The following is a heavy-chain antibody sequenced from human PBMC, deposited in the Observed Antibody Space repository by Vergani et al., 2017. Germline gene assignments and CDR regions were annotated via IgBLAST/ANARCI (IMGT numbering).Heavy chain of an antibody. V-gene: IGHV3-53*04. CDR1: GFTVSSNY. Sequence: EVQLVESGGGLVQPGGSLRLSCAASGFTVSSNYMSWVRQAPGKGLEWVSVIYSGGSKYYADSVKGRFTISRHNSKNTLYLQMNSLRAEDTAVYYCARGGDEVAAGAFDIWGQGTMVTVSS. CDR3: ARGGDEVAAGAFDI. D-gene: IGHD2-15*01. CDR2: IYSGGSK. J-gene: IGHJ3*02.